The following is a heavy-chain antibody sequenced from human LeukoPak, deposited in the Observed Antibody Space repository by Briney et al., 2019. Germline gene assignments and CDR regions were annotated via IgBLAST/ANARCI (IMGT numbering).Heavy chain of an antibody. Sequence: QPGGSLRLSCAASGFTFGSYGMHWVRQAPGKGLEWVAVIWYDGSNKYYPDSVQGRFTISRDNSKNTLYLQVNSLRAEDTAVYYCARDRSMSGWYIDLWGRGTLVTVSS. V-gene: IGHV3-33*01. CDR3: ARDRSMSGWYIDL. J-gene: IGHJ2*01. CDR2: IWYDGSNK. D-gene: IGHD2/OR15-2a*01. CDR1: GFTFGSYG.